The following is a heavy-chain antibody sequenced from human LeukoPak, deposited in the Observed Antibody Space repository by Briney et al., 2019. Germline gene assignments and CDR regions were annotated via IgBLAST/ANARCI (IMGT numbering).Heavy chain of an antibody. V-gene: IGHV3-7*04. CDR3: ARGLTGYYFDC. J-gene: IGHJ4*02. Sequence: PGGSLRLSCAASGFTFSSYWMTWVRQAPGKGLEWVANIKQDGSEKYYVDSVKGRFTISRDNAKNSLYLQMNSLRAEDTAVHYCARGLTGYYFDCWGQGTLVTVSP. D-gene: IGHD3-9*01. CDR2: IKQDGSEK. CDR1: GFTFSSYW.